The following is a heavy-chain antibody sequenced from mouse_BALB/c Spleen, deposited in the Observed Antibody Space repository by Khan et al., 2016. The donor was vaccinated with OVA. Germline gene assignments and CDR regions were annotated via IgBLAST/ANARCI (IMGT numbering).Heavy chain of an antibody. CDR3: DRTARIKY. J-gene: IGHJ2*01. D-gene: IGHD1-2*01. Sequence: EVQLVESGPGLVKPSQSLSLSCTVTGYSITSGYGWNWLRQFPGNKLEWMGYISYSGSTNYNPSFKSRISITRDTSKNQFFLQLNSVTTEDTATYYCDRTARIKYWGQGTTLTVSS. V-gene: IGHV3-2*02. CDR2: ISYSGST. CDR1: GYSITSGYG.